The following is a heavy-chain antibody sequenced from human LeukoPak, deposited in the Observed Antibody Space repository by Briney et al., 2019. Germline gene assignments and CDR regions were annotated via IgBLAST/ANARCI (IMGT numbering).Heavy chain of an antibody. J-gene: IGHJ4*02. CDR3: ARYAVEYSGTYFDS. Sequence: PSETLSLTCTVSGGSISSSSYYWGWIRQPPGKGLEWIGSIYYSGSTYYNPSLKSRVTISVDTSKNQFSLKLSSVTAADTAVYYCARYAVEYSGTYFDSWGQGSLVTVSS. CDR2: IYYSGST. D-gene: IGHD1-26*01. V-gene: IGHV4-39*01. CDR1: GGSISSSSYY.